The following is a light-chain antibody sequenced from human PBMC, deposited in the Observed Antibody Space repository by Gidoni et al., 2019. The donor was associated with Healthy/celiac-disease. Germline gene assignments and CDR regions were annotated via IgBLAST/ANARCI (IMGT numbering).Light chain of an antibody. CDR3: QQYNSYSWT. V-gene: IGKV1-5*01. CDR1: QSISSW. Sequence: LQMTQFPSTLSASVGDRVTITCRASQSISSWLAWYQQKPEKAPKLLIYDASSLESGVPSRFSGSGSGTEFTLTISSLQPDDFATYYCQQYNSYSWTFGQGTKVEIK. J-gene: IGKJ1*01. CDR2: DAS.